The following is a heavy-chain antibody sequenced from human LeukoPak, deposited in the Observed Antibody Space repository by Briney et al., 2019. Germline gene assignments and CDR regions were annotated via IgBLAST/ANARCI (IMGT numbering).Heavy chain of an antibody. V-gene: IGHV3-49*03. J-gene: IGHJ4*02. CDR3: TRRPLGWLRGVEDY. Sequence: QTGGSLRLSCTASGFTFGDYAMSWFRQAPGKGLEWVGLIRSKAYGGTTEYAASVKGRFTISRDDSKSIAYLQMNSLKTEDTAVYYCTRRPLGWLRGVEDYWGQGTLVTVSS. D-gene: IGHD5-12*01. CDR2: IRSKAYGGTT. CDR1: GFTFGDYA.